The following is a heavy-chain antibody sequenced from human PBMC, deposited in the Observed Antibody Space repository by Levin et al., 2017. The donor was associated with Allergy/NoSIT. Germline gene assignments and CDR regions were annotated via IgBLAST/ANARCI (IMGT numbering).Heavy chain of an antibody. CDR3: ASLVVPAARYYYYGMDV. V-gene: IGHV4-39*01. Sequence: SETLSLTCTVSGGSISSSSYYWGWIRQPPGKGLEWIGSIYYSGSTYYNPSLKSRVTISVDTSKNQFSLKLSSVTAADTAVYYCASLVVPAARYYYYGMDVWGQGTTVTVSS. CDR2: IYYSGST. CDR1: GGSISSSSYY. D-gene: IGHD2-2*01. J-gene: IGHJ6*02.